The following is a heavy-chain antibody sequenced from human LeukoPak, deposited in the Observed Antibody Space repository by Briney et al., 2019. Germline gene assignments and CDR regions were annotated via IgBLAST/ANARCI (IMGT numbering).Heavy chain of an antibody. J-gene: IGHJ5*02. CDR2: INWNGGST. V-gene: IGHV3-20*04. Sequence: GGSLRLSCAASGFTFDDYGISWVRQAPGKGLEWVSGINWNGGSTGYADSVKGRFTISRDNAKNSLYLQMNSLRAEDTALYYCARGGGSGWYRGWFDPWGQGTLVTVSS. CDR3: ARGGGSGWYRGWFDP. D-gene: IGHD6-19*01. CDR1: GFTFDDYG.